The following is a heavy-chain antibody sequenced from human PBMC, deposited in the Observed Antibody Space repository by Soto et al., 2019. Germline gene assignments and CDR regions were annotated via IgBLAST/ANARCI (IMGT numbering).Heavy chain of an antibody. V-gene: IGHV3-23*01. J-gene: IGHJ3*02. CDR2: ISASGGSP. D-gene: IGHD3-22*01. Sequence: GGSLRLSCAASGFTFSNYAMTWVRQAPGKGLGWVSAISASGGSPYYTDSVNGRFTISRDNSKSTLYLQVNSLKSEDTAVYYCAKARPSGGYYYVEALDIWGHGTMVTVSS. CDR1: GFTFSNYA. CDR3: AKARPSGGYYYVEALDI.